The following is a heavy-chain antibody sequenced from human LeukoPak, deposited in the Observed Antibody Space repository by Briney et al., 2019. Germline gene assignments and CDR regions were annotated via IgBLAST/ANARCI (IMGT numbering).Heavy chain of an antibody. CDR2: IRHDGSNK. CDR1: GFTFSSYG. V-gene: IGHV3-30*02. Sequence: GGSLRLSCAASGFTFSSYGMHWVRQAPGKGLEWVAFIRHDGSNKYYADSVKGRFTISRDNSKNTLYLQMSSLRAEDTAVYYCAKDVTYYYDSSGFTLDYWGQGTLVTVSS. D-gene: IGHD3-22*01. CDR3: AKDVTYYYDSSGFTLDY. J-gene: IGHJ4*02.